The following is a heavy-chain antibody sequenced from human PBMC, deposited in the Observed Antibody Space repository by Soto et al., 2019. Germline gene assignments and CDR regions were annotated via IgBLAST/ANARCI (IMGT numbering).Heavy chain of an antibody. V-gene: IGHV3-23*01. J-gene: IGHJ4*02. CDR1: GFTFSSYA. CDR2: ISGSGGST. CDR3: AKPPVVVTLFDS. Sequence: VQLLESGGGLVQPGGSLRLSCAASGFTFSSYAMSWVRQAPGKGLEWVSAISGSGGSTYYADSVKGRFTISRDNSKNTLYLQMNGVRAEDTAVYYCAKPPVVVTLFDSWGQGPLVPVSS. D-gene: IGHD2-21*02.